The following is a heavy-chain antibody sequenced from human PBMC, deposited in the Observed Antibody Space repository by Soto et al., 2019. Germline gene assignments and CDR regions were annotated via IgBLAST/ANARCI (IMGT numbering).Heavy chain of an antibody. J-gene: IGHJ6*02. Sequence: QVQLVESGGGLVKPGGSLRLSCVASGFTFSDYYMSWIRQAPGKGLEWVSYISNSGHAIYYADSVKGRFTVSRDNSNNSRSLQMASLRADDTAIYYCARDARYSSSSYGFDVWGQGTTVSVSS. D-gene: IGHD6-13*01. CDR2: ISNSGHAI. CDR1: GFTFSDYY. CDR3: ARDARYSSSSYGFDV. V-gene: IGHV3-11*01.